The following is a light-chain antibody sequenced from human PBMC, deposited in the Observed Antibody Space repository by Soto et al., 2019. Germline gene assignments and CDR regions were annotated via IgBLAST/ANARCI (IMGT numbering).Light chain of an antibody. Sequence: VLRQAPYTLCVTPGERATLSCMASQAINNNVAWYQLKDGQVPRLLIYGASTRDADVPARFSGGGSGTEFTLTISSLQSEDFAEYYCQQYNSYPRTFGQGTKV. J-gene: IGKJ1*01. CDR1: QAINNN. V-gene: IGKV3-15*01. CDR3: QQYNSYPRT. CDR2: GAS.